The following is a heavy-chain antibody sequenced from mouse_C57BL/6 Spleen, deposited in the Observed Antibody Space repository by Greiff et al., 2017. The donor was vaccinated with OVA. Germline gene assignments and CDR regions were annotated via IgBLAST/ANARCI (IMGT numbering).Heavy chain of an antibody. Sequence: QVQLQQPGAELVRPGTSVKVSCKASGYAFTNYLIEWVKQRPGQGLEWIGVINPGSGGTNYNEKFKGKATLTADKSSSTAYMQLSSLTSEDSAVYFCARGGITTVVATGAMDYWGQGTSVTVSS. CDR1: GYAFTNYL. CDR3: ARGGITTVVATGAMDY. V-gene: IGHV1-54*01. J-gene: IGHJ4*01. D-gene: IGHD1-1*01. CDR2: INPGSGGT.